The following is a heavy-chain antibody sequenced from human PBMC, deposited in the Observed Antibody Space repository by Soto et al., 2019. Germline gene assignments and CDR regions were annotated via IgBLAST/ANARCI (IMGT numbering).Heavy chain of an antibody. V-gene: IGHV3-11*06. CDR1: GFPFGITD. Sequence: PGGSLRLSCAASGFPFGITDMSWVRQAPGKGLEWVSYISSSSSYTNYADSVKGRFTISRDNAKNSLYLQMNSLRAEDTAVYYCARGGRMGMDVWGQGTTVTVSS. CDR2: ISSSSSYT. CDR3: ARGGRMGMDV. D-gene: IGHD3-16*01. J-gene: IGHJ6*02.